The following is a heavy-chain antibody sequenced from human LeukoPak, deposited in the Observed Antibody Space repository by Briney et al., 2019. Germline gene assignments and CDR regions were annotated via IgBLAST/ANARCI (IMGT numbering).Heavy chain of an antibody. CDR1: GFTFSSYS. CDR3: AELGITMIGGV. CDR2: ITRSNYI. D-gene: IGHD3-10*02. J-gene: IGHJ6*04. Sequence: GGSLRLSCAASGFTFSSYSMNWVRQAPGKGLEWVSSITRSNYIYYADSVKGRFTISRDNAKNSLYLQMNSLRAEDTAVYYCAELGITMIGGVWGKGTTVTISS. V-gene: IGHV3-21*06.